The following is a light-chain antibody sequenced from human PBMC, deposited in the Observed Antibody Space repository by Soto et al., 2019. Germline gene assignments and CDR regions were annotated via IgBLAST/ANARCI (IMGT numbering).Light chain of an antibody. CDR2: GAS. Sequence: EIVLTQSPATLSLSPGERATLSCRASQSVSSYLAWYQQKPGQAPRLLIHGASTRATGIPGRFSGSGSGTDFTLTISRLEPEDFAVYYCQQYGSSPLTFGGGTKVDIK. V-gene: IGKV3-20*01. CDR3: QQYGSSPLT. J-gene: IGKJ4*01. CDR1: QSVSSY.